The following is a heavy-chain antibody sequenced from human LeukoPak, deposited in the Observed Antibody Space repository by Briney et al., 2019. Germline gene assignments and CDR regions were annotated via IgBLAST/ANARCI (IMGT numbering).Heavy chain of an antibody. CDR1: GGTFSSYA. CDR3: ARDGGNANFDY. J-gene: IGHJ4*02. Sequence: GASVKVSCKASGGTFSSYAISWVRQAPGQGLEWVGRIIPILGIANYAQKFQGRVTITADKSTSTAYMELSSLRSEDTAVYYCARDGGNANFDYWGRGTLVTVSS. V-gene: IGHV1-69*04. CDR2: IIPILGIA.